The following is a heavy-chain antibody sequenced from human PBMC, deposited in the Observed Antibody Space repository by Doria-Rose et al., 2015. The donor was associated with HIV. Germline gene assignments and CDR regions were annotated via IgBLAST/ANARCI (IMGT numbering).Heavy chain of an antibody. J-gene: IGHJ4*02. V-gene: IGHV2-26*01. CDR3: ARIKSSGWYHKYYFDF. Sequence: QVTLKESGPVLVKPTETLTLTCTVSGVSLSSPGLGVRWISQPPGTDLEWLAKIFSDDDRSYTTSLKSRLTISRGTSKSQVVLTMTDMDPVDTATYYCARIKSSGWYHKYYFDFWGQGTLVIVSA. CDR1: GVSLSSPGLG. D-gene: IGHD6-13*01. CDR2: IFSDDDR.